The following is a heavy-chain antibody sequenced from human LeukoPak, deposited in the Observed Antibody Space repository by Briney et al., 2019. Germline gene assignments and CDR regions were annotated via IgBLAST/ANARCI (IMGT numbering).Heavy chain of an antibody. CDR1: GGSISSSY. CDR2: IHTSGST. V-gene: IGHV4-4*07. D-gene: IGHD6-13*01. Sequence: SETLSLTCSVSGGSISSSYWSWIRQPAGKGLEWIGRIHTSGSTNYNPSLKSRVSMSLDTSQNQVSLKVRSVTAADTAVYYCARDRGKQQLVPGGWFDPWGQGTLVTVSS. J-gene: IGHJ5*02. CDR3: ARDRGKQQLVPGGWFDP.